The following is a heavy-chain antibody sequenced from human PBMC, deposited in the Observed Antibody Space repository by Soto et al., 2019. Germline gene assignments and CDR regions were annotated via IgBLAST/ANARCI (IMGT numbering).Heavy chain of an antibody. Sequence: QAHLVESGGGVVQPGGSLRLSCTASGFTFNKFGMHWVRRTPGKGLEWVAALSYDGNHDFYADSVRGRLIISRDNSKNTLFLQMNTLKPDDTAVYYCVKERADFVTVPHATSGMDVWGPGTTVTVSS. CDR3: VKERADFVTVPHATSGMDV. V-gene: IGHV3-30*18. CDR2: LSYDGNHD. D-gene: IGHD2-15*01. J-gene: IGHJ6*02. CDR1: GFTFNKFG.